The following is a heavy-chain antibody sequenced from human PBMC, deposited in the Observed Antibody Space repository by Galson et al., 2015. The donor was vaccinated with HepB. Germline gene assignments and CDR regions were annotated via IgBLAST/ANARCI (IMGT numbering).Heavy chain of an antibody. J-gene: IGHJ6*02. D-gene: IGHD6-6*01. CDR3: ARKAGRGSSSSFRPYGMDV. CDR2: IIPIFGTA. V-gene: IGHV1-69*13. Sequence: SVKVSCKASGGTFSSYAISWVRQAPGQGLEWMGGIIPIFGTANYAQKFQGRVTITADESTSTAYMELSSLRSEDTAVYYCARKAGRGSSSSFRPYGMDVWGQGTTVTVSS. CDR1: GGTFSSYA.